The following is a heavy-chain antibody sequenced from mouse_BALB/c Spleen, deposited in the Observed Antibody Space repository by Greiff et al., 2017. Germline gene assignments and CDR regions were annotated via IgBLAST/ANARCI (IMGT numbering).Heavy chain of an antibody. Sequence: EVMLVESGAELVKPGASVKLSCTASGFNIKDTYMHWVKQRPEQGLEWIGRIDPANGNTKYDPKFQGKATITADTSSNTAYLQLSSLTSEDTAVYYCASGSSFAYWGKGTLVTVSA. V-gene: IGHV14-3*02. J-gene: IGHJ3*01. CDR2: IDPANGNT. CDR1: GFNIKDTY. D-gene: IGHD1-1*01. CDR3: ASGSSFAY.